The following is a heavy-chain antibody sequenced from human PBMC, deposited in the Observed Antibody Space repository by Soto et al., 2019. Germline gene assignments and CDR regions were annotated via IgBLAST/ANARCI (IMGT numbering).Heavy chain of an antibody. CDR3: AREGIQMWVSGRERFDP. Sequence: SETLSLTCTVSGGSISSGYYYWSWIRQSPGKGLEWVGYIYSTGSSYYNPSLRSRVSMSVDTSKNQFSLNLRSVTAADTAVDFCAREGIQMWVSGRERFDPWGQGTLVTVSS. D-gene: IGHD5-18*01. V-gene: IGHV4-30-4*02. CDR1: GGSISSGYYY. CDR2: IYSTGSS. J-gene: IGHJ5*02.